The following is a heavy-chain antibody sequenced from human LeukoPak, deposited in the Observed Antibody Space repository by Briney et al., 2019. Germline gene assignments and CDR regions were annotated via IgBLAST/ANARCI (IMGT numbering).Heavy chain of an antibody. CDR2: IYYGGSS. J-gene: IGHJ3*02. CDR3: GRPLGCFSSGCPYDAFDI. D-gene: IGHD2-2*01. CDR1: GASLSSSTYY. V-gene: IGHV4-39*01. Sequence: PSETLSLTCTVSGASLSSSTYYWGWIRQPPGKGLEWIGNIYYGGSSYSNPSLRSRVTISVDTSKNQFSLKLSSVTAADTAVYYSGRPLGCFSSGCPYDAFDIWGHGTMVTVSS.